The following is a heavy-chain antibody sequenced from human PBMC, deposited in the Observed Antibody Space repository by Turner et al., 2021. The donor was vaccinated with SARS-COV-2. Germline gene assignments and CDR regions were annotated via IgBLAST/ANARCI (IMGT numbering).Heavy chain of an antibody. D-gene: IGHD6-13*01. CDR1: GGSVSSSDHY. CDR2: IHYIGTT. V-gene: IGHV4-39*01. J-gene: IGHJ5*02. Sequence: QLQMQESGPGLVKPSENLSPNCTVSGGSVSSSDHYWDWIRQPPGKGLDWIGSIHYIGTTYYNPALKSRVTISVDTSKNQFSLKLTSVTAADTAVYFCARHWEVAAAAYLARFDPWGQGTLVTVSS. CDR3: ARHWEVAAAAYLARFDP.